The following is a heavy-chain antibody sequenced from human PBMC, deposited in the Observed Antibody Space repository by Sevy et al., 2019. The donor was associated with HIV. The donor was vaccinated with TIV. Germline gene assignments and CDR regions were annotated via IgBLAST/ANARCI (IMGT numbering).Heavy chain of an antibody. Sequence: GGSLRLSCAASGFTFDDYGMSWVRQAPGEGLEWVSGFNWDGGSTGYADSVKGRFIISRDNARNSLYLHMNRLRGEDTAFSCCARERSCGGDCYYFDNWGQGTLVTVSS. CDR1: GFTFDDYG. CDR2: FNWDGGST. CDR3: ARERSCGGDCYYFDN. V-gene: IGHV3-20*04. J-gene: IGHJ4*02. D-gene: IGHD2-21*02.